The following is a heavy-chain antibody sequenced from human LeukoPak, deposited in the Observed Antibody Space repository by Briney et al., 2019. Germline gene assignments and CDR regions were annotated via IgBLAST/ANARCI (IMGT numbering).Heavy chain of an antibody. CDR1: GGTFSSYA. J-gene: IGHJ4*02. CDR2: IIPILGTA. CDR3: ARDFLREETGLGY. D-gene: IGHD3-3*01. V-gene: IGHV1-69*11. Sequence: SVKVSCKASGGTFSSYAISWVRQAPGQGLEWMGRIIPILGTANYAQKFQGRVTITTDESTSTAYMELSSLRSEDTAVYYCARDFLREETGLGYWGQGTLVTVSS.